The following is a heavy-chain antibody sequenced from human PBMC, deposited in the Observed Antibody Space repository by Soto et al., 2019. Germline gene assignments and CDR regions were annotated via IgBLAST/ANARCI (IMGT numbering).Heavy chain of an antibody. CDR3: ARERGGYGLFDS. V-gene: IGHV4-59*01. Sequence: SETLSLTCTVSAVSSNYYYWSWIRQPPGKSLEWIGYIYSTGSTDYNPSLKSRVSISLDTSKNQISLKLTSVTAADTAVYYCARERGGYGLFDSWGQGTLVTVSS. D-gene: IGHD5-18*01. CDR2: IYSTGST. CDR1: AVSSNYYY. J-gene: IGHJ4*02.